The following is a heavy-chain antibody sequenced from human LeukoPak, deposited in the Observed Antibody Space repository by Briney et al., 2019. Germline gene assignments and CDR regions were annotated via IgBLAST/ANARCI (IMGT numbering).Heavy chain of an antibody. D-gene: IGHD3-16*01. Sequence: PSETLSLTCTVSGGSITSHYWSWIRQPPGKGLEWIGYIYYSGSTNYNPSLKSRVTISVDTSKNQFSLKLSSVTAADTAVYYCARGGIRLPLYWGQGTLVTVSS. CDR2: IYYSGST. V-gene: IGHV4-59*11. CDR3: ARGGIRLPLY. CDR1: GGSITSHY. J-gene: IGHJ4*02.